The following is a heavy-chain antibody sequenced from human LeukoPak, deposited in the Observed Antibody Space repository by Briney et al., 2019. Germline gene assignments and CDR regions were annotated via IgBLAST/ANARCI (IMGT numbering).Heavy chain of an antibody. CDR3: ARDRNWNYDY. D-gene: IGHD1-7*01. V-gene: IGHV1-2*02. CDR2: INPKSGGT. Sequence: ASVKVSCKASGYTFTSYGISWVRQAPGQGLEWMGWINPKSGGTKYEQKFQGRVTMTKDTSISTAYMELSSLRSDDTAVYYCARDRNWNYDYWGQGTLVTVSS. J-gene: IGHJ4*02. CDR1: GYTFTSYG.